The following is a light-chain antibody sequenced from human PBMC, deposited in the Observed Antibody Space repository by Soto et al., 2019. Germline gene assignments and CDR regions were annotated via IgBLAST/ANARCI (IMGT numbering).Light chain of an antibody. V-gene: IGKV3-11*01. J-gene: IGKJ4*01. CDR3: QQYINWPPLT. Sequence: EIVLTQSPATLSLSPGERATLSCRASQSVGSYLAWFQQTPGQAPRLLIYDTSNRATGIPARFSGSGSGTDFTLTISGLEPEDSAVYYCQQYINWPPLTFGGGTKVDIK. CDR1: QSVGSY. CDR2: DTS.